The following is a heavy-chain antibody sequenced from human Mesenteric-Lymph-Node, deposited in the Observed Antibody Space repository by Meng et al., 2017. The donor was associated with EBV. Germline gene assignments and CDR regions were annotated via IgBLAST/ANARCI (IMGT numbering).Heavy chain of an antibody. CDR3: ARQQGNSGGDY. J-gene: IGHJ4*02. D-gene: IGHD4-23*01. CDR2: IYPGDADT. Sequence: GAKVKRPGESLSSHCKGSGYSFPGYWIGWVRQMPGKGLEWMGIIYPGDADTGYSPSCQGKVTISADKSISTAYLQWSSLKASDTAMYYCARQQGNSGGDYWGQGTLVTVSS. CDR1: GYSFPGYW. V-gene: IGHV5-51*01.